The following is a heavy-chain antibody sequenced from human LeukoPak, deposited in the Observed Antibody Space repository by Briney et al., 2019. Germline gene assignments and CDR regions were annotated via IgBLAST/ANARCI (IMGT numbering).Heavy chain of an antibody. V-gene: IGHV3-30*02. Sequence: GGSLRLSCAASGFTFSSYGMHWVRQAPGKGLEWVAFIRYDGSNKYYADSVKGRFTISRDNSKNTLYLQMNSLRAEDTAVYYCAKRRWMYCYDSSGYYYVDHDYWGQGTLVTVSS. CDR3: AKRRWMYCYDSSGYYYVDHDY. J-gene: IGHJ4*02. CDR1: GFTFSSYG. D-gene: IGHD3-22*01. CDR2: IRYDGSNK.